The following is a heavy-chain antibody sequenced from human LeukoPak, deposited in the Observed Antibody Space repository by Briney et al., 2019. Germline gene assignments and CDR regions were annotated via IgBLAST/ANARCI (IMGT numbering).Heavy chain of an antibody. V-gene: IGHV3-23*01. CDR3: AKDEDWNYDY. D-gene: IGHD1-7*01. J-gene: IGHJ4*02. Sequence: GSLRLSCAASGFTFSSYAMSWVRQAPGKGLEWVSAISGSGGSTYYADSVKGRFIISRDNSKNTLYLQMNSPRAEDTAVYYCAKDEDWNYDYWGQGTLVTVSS. CDR2: ISGSGGST. CDR1: GFTFSSYA.